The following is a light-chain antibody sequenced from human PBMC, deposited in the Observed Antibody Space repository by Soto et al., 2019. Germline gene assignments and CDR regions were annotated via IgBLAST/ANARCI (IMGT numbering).Light chain of an antibody. CDR3: QQYNNCPHT. CDR1: QSVSSN. CDR2: GAS. Sequence: EIVMTQSPATLSVSPGERATLSCRASQSVSSNLAWYQQKPGQAPRLLIYGASTRATGIPARFSGSGSGTEFTLTISSLHSEDFAVYYCQQYNNCPHTFGQWTKLEIK. J-gene: IGKJ2*01. V-gene: IGKV3-15*01.